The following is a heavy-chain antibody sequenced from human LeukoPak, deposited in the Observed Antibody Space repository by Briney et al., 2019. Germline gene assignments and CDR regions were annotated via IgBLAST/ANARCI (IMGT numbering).Heavy chain of an antibody. J-gene: IGHJ5*02. CDR3: ARGAVAASLRSWFDP. Sequence: ASVKVSCKASGGTFSSYAISWVRQAPGQGLEWMGWISAYNGNTNYAQKLQGRVTMTTDTSTSTAYMELRSLRSDDTAVYYCARGAVAASLRSWFDPWGQGTLVTVSS. CDR2: ISAYNGNT. CDR1: GGTFSSYA. D-gene: IGHD6-19*01. V-gene: IGHV1-18*01.